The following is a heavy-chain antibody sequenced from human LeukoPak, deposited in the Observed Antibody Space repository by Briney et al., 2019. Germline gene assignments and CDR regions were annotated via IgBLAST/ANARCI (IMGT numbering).Heavy chain of an antibody. Sequence: PGGSLRLSCTASGITFSNYAMNWVRQAPGKGLEWVAVISYDGSNKYYADSVKGRFTISRDNSKNTLYLQMNSLRGEGTSVYYCARHYCSSTGCFYYYYYYMDVWGKGTTVTVSS. D-gene: IGHD2-2*01. CDR1: GITFSNYA. CDR2: ISYDGSNK. V-gene: IGHV3-30*04. J-gene: IGHJ6*03. CDR3: ARHYCSSTGCFYYYYYYMDV.